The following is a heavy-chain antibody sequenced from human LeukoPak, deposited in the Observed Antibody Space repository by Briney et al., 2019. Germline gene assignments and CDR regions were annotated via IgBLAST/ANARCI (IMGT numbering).Heavy chain of an antibody. CDR2: VDSGGIHT. CDR3: AKEKGSSA. CDR1: GFTFSNSA. V-gene: IGHV3-23*03. Sequence: GGSLRLSCAASGFTFSNSAMNWVRQAPGKGLEWVSSVDSGGIHTYYAESVKGRFTISRDNSKNTLSLQMNSLRAEDTAIYYCAKEKGSSAWGQGTLVTVSS. J-gene: IGHJ4*02. D-gene: IGHD3-10*01.